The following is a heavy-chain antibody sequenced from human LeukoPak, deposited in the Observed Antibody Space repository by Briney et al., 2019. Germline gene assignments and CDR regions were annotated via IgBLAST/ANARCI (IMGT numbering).Heavy chain of an antibody. J-gene: IGHJ4*02. D-gene: IGHD2-15*01. CDR1: GGSISSGIYY. V-gene: IGHV4-61*02. CDR2: IYTSGST. Sequence: SQTLSLTCTVSGGSISSGIYYWSWIRQPAGKGLEWIGRIYTSGSTNYNPSLKSRITISVDTSKNQFSLKLSSATAADTAVYYCARNSCPSGSCYDNRGYFDYWGQGTLVTVSS. CDR3: ARNSCPSGSCYDNRGYFDY.